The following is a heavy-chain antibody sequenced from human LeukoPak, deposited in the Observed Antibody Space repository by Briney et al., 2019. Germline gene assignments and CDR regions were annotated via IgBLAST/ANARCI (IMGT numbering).Heavy chain of an antibody. V-gene: IGHV1-69*05. Sequence: SVTVSCKASGGTFSSYAISWVRQAPGQGLEWMGGIIPVFGTANYAQKFQGRVTITTDESTSTAYMELGSLRSEDTAVYYCAREGSSAFDCWGQGTLVTVSS. CDR3: AREGSSAFDC. D-gene: IGHD6-6*01. CDR1: GGTFSSYA. CDR2: IIPVFGTA. J-gene: IGHJ4*02.